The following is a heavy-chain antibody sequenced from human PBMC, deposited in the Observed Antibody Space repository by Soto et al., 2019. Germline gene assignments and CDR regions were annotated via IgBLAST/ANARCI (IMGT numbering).Heavy chain of an antibody. CDR1: GGSISSGGYS. Sequence: PSETLSLTCAVSGGSISSGGYSWSWIRQPPGKGLEWIGYIYHSGSTYYNPSLKSRVTISVDRSKNQFSLKLSSVTAADTAVYYCARDGPEPLDYWGQGTLVTVSS. CDR3: ARDGPEPLDY. V-gene: IGHV4-30-2*01. CDR2: IYHSGST. J-gene: IGHJ4*02.